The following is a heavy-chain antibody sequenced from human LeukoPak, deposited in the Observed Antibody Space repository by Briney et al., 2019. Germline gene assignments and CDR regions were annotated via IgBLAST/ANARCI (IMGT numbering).Heavy chain of an antibody. D-gene: IGHD5-24*01. CDR3: AREDYNSRDFDY. V-gene: IGHV3-21*01. CDR1: GFTFSSCT. Sequence: GGSLRLSCAASGFTFSSCTLNWVRQAPGKGLEWVSSISSAGGYIYYADSVKGRFTISRDNAKNSLYLQMNSLRAEDTAVYYCAREDYNSRDFDYWGQGTLVTVSS. J-gene: IGHJ4*02. CDR2: ISSAGGYI.